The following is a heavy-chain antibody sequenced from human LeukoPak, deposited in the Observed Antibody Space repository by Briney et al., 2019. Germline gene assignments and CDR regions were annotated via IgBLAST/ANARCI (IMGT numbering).Heavy chain of an antibody. J-gene: IGHJ4*02. CDR1: GFSFSNYA. CDR2: ISNSGGTT. V-gene: IGHV3-23*01. D-gene: IGHD5-12*01. CDR3: AKRLSATDD. Sequence: GGSLRLSCAASGFSFSNYAMSWVRQAPGKGLEWVSGISNSGGTTYYADSVKGRFTVFRDNGKNTLSLQMNSLRAEDTAIYYCAKRLSATDDWGQGTLVTVSS.